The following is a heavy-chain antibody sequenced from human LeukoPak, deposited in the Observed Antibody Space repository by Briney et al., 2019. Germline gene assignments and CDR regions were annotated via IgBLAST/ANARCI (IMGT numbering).Heavy chain of an antibody. CDR1: GFIFSSYA. D-gene: IGHD3-3*01. CDR3: ARAPGFGVITYYYNYMDV. Sequence: PGGSLRLSCAASGFIFSSYAMNWVRQAPGKGLEWVSAISGSGVSTYDADSVKGRFTISRDNSKNTLYLQMNSLRAEDAAVYYCARAPGFGVITYYYNYMDVWGRGTTVTVSS. J-gene: IGHJ6*03. V-gene: IGHV3-23*01. CDR2: ISGSGVST.